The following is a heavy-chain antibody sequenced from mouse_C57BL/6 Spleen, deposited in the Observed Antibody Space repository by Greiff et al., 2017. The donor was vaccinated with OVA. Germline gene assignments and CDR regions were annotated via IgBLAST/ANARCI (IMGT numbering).Heavy chain of an antibody. J-gene: IGHJ3*01. CDR2: INPNNGGT. D-gene: IGHD2-4*01. Sequence: EVQLQQSGPELVKPGASVKISCKASGYTFTDYYMNWVKQSHGKSLEWIGDINPNNGGTSYNQKFKGKATLTVDKSSSTAYMELRSLTSEDSAVYYCYDYLFAYWGQGTLVTVSA. V-gene: IGHV1-26*01. CDR1: GYTFTDYY. CDR3: YDYLFAY.